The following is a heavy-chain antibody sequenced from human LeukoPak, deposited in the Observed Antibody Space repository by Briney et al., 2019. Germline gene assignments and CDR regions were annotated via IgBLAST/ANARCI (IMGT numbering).Heavy chain of an antibody. CDR1: GYTFSTYA. CDR3: ARARSSYGYGDAFDI. Sequence: GGSLRLSCAASGYTFSTYAMHWVRQAPGKGLEWVAVISYDGSSKYYADSVKGRFTISRDNSKNTLYLQMNSLRAEDTAVFYCARARSSYGYGDAFDIWGQGTMVTVSS. J-gene: IGHJ3*02. V-gene: IGHV3-30*04. D-gene: IGHD5-18*01. CDR2: ISYDGSSK.